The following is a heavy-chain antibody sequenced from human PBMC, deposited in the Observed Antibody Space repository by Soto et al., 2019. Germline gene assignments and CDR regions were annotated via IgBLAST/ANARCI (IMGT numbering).Heavy chain of an antibody. CDR2: IWDDGRNK. J-gene: IGHJ3*02. Sequence: QVQLVESGGGVVQPGRSLRLSCAASGFSLSNYDIHWVRQAPGKGLEWVAAIWDDGRNKYYADSVRGRFTVSRDKSKNTLYLQTNSLRAEDTALYYCARDQTAVAGTGFDIWGQGTMVTVSS. D-gene: IGHD6-19*01. CDR3: ARDQTAVAGTGFDI. CDR1: GFSLSNYD. V-gene: IGHV3-33*01.